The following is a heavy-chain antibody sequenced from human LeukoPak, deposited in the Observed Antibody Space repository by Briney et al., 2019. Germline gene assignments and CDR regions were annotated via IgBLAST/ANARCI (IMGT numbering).Heavy chain of an antibody. CDR1: GFTFGDYA. V-gene: IGHV3-49*04. Sequence: GGSLRLSCTASGFTFGDYAMSWVRQAPGKGLEWVGFIRSEAYGGTTEYAASVKGRFTISRDDSKSIAYLQMNSLRTEDTAVYYCTSDHIYCSSTSCYAPGAFDIWGQGTMVTVSS. CDR3: TSDHIYCSSTSCYAPGAFDI. CDR2: IRSEAYGGTT. D-gene: IGHD2-2*01. J-gene: IGHJ3*02.